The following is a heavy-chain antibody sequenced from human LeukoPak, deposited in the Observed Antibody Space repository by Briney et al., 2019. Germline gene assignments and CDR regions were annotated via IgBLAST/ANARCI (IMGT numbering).Heavy chain of an antibody. Sequence: GGSLRLSCVASGFTFSSYSMNWVRQAPGKGLEYVSSLISTGRYIYYADSLKGRFTISRDNAKNSLYLQMNSLRAEDTAVHYCAREPYGNYGMDVWGQGTTVTVSS. CDR2: LISTGRYI. D-gene: IGHD4-17*01. V-gene: IGHV3-21*06. J-gene: IGHJ6*02. CDR1: GFTFSSYS. CDR3: AREPYGNYGMDV.